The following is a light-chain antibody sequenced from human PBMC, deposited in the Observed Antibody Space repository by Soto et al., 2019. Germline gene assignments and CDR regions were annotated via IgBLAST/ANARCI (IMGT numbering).Light chain of an antibody. V-gene: IGKV3-15*01. CDR2: GAS. J-gene: IGKJ1*01. CDR1: QSVSRN. CDR3: HQYKNWPWT. Sequence: EIVLTQSPATLSSFPGDRATLSCRASQSVSRNFLAWYQQKPGQAPWLLIHGASTGAIGVPDRFSGSGSGTEFTLTISTLQSEDSAIYYCHQYKNWPWTFGQGTKVDIK.